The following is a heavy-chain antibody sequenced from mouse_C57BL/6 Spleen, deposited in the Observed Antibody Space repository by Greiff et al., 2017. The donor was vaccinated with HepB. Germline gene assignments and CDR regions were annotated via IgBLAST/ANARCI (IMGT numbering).Heavy chain of an antibody. J-gene: IGHJ3*01. CDR3: ARSLMVATEFAY. D-gene: IGHD2-2*01. CDR2: IHPNSGST. Sequence: QVQLQQPGAELVKPGASVKLSCKASGYTFTSYWMHWVKQRPGQGLEWIGMIHPNSGSTNYNEKFKSKATLTVDKSSSTAYMQLSSLTSEDSAVYYCARSLMVATEFAYWGQGTLVTVSA. V-gene: IGHV1-64*01. CDR1: GYTFTSYW.